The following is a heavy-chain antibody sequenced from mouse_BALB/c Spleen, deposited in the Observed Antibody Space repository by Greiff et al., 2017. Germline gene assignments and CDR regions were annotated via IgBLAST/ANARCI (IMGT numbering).Heavy chain of an antibody. CDR3: TRSSSYWYFDV. CDR2: INPSNGGT. D-gene: IGHD1-1*01. J-gene: IGHJ1*01. CDR1: GYTFTSYY. V-gene: IGHV1S81*02. Sequence: QVQLQQSGAELVKPGASVKLSCKASGYTFTSYYMYWVKQRPGQGLEWIGGINPSNGGTNFNEKFKSKATLTVDKSSSTAYMQLSSLTSEDSAVYYCTRSSSYWYFDVWGAGTTVTVSS.